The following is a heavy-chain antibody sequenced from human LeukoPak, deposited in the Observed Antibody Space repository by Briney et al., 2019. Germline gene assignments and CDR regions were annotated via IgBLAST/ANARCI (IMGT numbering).Heavy chain of an antibody. V-gene: IGHV1-2*02. CDR3: ARGNVDTAMANY. CDR2: INANSGRT. J-gene: IGHJ4*02. CDR1: GYTFTGYY. Sequence: GASVKVSCKASGYTFTGYYMHWVRQAPGQGLEWMGWINANSGRTNYAQKFQGRVNMTRETSISIAYMQLSRLRSDDTAVYYCARGNVDTAMANYWGQGTLVTVSS. D-gene: IGHD5-18*01.